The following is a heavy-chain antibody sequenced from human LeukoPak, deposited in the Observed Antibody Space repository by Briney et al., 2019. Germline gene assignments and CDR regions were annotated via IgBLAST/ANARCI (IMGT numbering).Heavy chain of an antibody. J-gene: IGHJ4*02. D-gene: IGHD6-13*01. CDR3: ARDLTPIAAAGTNYFDY. Sequence: ASVKVSCKASGYTFTCYYMHWVRQAPGQGLEWMGWINPNSGGTNYAQKFQGRVTMTRDTSISTAYMELSRLRSDDTAVYYCARDLTPIAAAGTNYFDYWGQGTLVTVSS. V-gene: IGHV1-2*02. CDR1: GYTFTCYY. CDR2: INPNSGGT.